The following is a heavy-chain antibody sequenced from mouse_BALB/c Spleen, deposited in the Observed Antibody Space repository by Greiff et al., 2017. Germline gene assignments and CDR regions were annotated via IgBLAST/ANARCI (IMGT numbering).Heavy chain of an antibody. CDR2: ISSGGSYT. D-gene: IGHD6-1*01. V-gene: IGHV5-9-1*01. Sequence: DVMLVESGGGLVKPGGSLKLSCAASGFTFSSYAMSWVRQTPEKRLEWVATISSGGSYTYYPDSVKGRFTISRDNAKNTLYLQMSSLRSEDTAMYYCASRLDYWGQGTTLTVSS. J-gene: IGHJ2*01. CDR3: ASRLDY. CDR1: GFTFSSYA.